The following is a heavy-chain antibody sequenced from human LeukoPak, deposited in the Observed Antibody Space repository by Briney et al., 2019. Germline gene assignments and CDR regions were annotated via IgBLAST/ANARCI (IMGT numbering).Heavy chain of an antibody. Sequence: GGSLRLSCVASGFTFTKAWMSWVRQAPGKGLEWVSGINWSGGRTGYADSLKGRFTISRDNAKNTLYLQMNSLRDEDTALYYCARDLATSDNWGQGTLVTVSS. V-gene: IGHV3-20*04. CDR2: INWSGGRT. CDR1: GFTFTKAW. J-gene: IGHJ4*02. D-gene: IGHD3-3*02. CDR3: ARDLATSDN.